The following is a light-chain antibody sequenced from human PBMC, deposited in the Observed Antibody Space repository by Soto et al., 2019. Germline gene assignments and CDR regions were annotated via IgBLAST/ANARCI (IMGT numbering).Light chain of an antibody. Sequence: EIVLTQSPATLSLSPGEGATLSCRASQSVGRYLAWYQQKPGQAPRLLIYDASNRATGIPARFSGSGSGTDFTLTISSLQPEDFATYYCQQSHTTPYTFGQGTKLEI. V-gene: IGKV3-11*01. CDR3: QQSHTTPYT. J-gene: IGKJ2*01. CDR2: DAS. CDR1: QSVGRY.